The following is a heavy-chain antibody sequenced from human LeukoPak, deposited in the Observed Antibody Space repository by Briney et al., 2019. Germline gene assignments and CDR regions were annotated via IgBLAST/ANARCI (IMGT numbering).Heavy chain of an antibody. CDR2: IEDDGSDK. CDR3: ARHLLRGQNFDY. Sequence: GSLRLSCGTSGFTFSDSWMSWFRQAPGQGLEWVASIEDDGSDKYYLDSVRGRFTISRDNAEDSLYLQLDDLRAEDTAVFYCARHLLRGQNFDYWGQGTLVTVSS. CDR1: GFTFSDSW. V-gene: IGHV3-7*01. J-gene: IGHJ4*02.